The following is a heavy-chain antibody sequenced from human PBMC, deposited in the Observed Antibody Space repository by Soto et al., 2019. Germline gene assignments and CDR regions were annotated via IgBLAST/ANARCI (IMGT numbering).Heavy chain of an antibody. Sequence: ASVKVSCKASGFTFTSSAVQWVRQARGQRLEWIGWIVVGSGNTNYAQKFQERVTITRDMSTSTAYMELSSLRSEDTAVYYCAADLGYCSGGSCYQTYYFDYWGQGTLVTVSS. J-gene: IGHJ4*02. CDR2: IVVGSGNT. V-gene: IGHV1-58*01. CDR3: AADLGYCSGGSCYQTYYFDY. D-gene: IGHD2-15*01. CDR1: GFTFTSSA.